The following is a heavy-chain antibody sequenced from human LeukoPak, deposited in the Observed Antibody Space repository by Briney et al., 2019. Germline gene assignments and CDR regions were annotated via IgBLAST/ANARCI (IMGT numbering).Heavy chain of an antibody. D-gene: IGHD3-3*01. CDR2: INHSGST. CDR1: GGSISSSNW. Sequence: SETLSLTCAVSGGSISSSNWWSWVRQPPGKGLEWIGEINHSGSTNYNPSLKSRVTITVDTSKNQFSLKLSSVTAADTAVYYCARGTSLAFWRRVYFDYWGQGTLVTVSS. CDR3: ARGTSLAFWRRVYFDY. J-gene: IGHJ4*02. V-gene: IGHV4-4*02.